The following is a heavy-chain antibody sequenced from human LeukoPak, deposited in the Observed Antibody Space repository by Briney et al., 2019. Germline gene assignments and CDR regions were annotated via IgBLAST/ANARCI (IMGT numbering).Heavy chain of an antibody. V-gene: IGHV3-21*01. D-gene: IGHD2-2*01. CDR2: ISSSSSYI. Sequence: PGGSLRLSCAASGFTFSSYSMNWVRQAPGKGLEWVSSISSSSSYIYYADSVKGRFTISRDNAKNSLYLQMNSLRAEDTAVYYCARGCSSTTSFWKGAYYMDVWGKGTTVTVSS. J-gene: IGHJ6*03. CDR1: GFTFSSYS. CDR3: ARGCSSTTSFWKGAYYMDV.